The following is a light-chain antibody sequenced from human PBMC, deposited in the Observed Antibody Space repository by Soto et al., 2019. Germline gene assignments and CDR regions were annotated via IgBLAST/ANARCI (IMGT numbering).Light chain of an antibody. CDR1: QGVGSN. CDR2: DAS. J-gene: IGKJ4*01. CDR3: QQFNIWPHMLS. Sequence: IVVTQSPATLSVSPGEGVTLSCRASQGVGSNLAWYQQRPGQAPRLLIYDASTRATGIPDRFSGSGSGTELTLSISSLQSEDFAVYYCQQFNIWPHMLSFGGGTKLEMK. V-gene: IGKV3-15*01.